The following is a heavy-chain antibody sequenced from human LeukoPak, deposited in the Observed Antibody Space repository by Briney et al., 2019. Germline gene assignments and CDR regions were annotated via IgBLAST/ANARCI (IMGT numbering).Heavy chain of an antibody. D-gene: IGHD6-19*01. CDR2: ISWNSGSI. J-gene: IGHJ3*02. Sequence: GGSLRLSCAASGFTFDDYAMHWVRQAPGKGLEWVSGISWNSGSIGYADSVKGRFTISRDNAKNSLYLQMNSLRAEDTALYYCAKAKDSSGNAFDIWGQGTMVTDSS. V-gene: IGHV3-9*01. CDR3: AKAKDSSGNAFDI. CDR1: GFTFDDYA.